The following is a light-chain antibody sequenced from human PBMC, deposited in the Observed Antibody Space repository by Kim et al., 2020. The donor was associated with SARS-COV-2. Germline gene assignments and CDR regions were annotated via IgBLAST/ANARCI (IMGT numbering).Light chain of an antibody. Sequence: PGERATLSCRASQGVRGGFLAWCQQKPGQAPRLLIHGASSRATGVPDRFTGSGSGTDFTLTISRLGPEDFAVYYCQQYASSPRSFGQGTKVDI. CDR1: QGVRGGF. J-gene: IGKJ1*01. CDR2: GAS. CDR3: QQYASSPRS. V-gene: IGKV3-20*01.